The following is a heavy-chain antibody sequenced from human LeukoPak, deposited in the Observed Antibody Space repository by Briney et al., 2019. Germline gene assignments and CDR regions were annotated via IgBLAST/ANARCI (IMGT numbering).Heavy chain of an antibody. D-gene: IGHD6-13*01. CDR1: GGSISSYY. J-gene: IGHJ5*02. CDR3: ARAPHFVLQQLVYNWFDP. V-gene: IGHV4-4*07. CDR2: ISTSGST. Sequence: TSETLSLTCTVSGGSISSYYWSWIRQPAGKGLESIGHISTSGSTNYNPSLKSRVTMSVDTSKNQFSLKLSSVTAADTAVYYCARAPHFVLQQLVYNWFDPWGQGTLVTVSS.